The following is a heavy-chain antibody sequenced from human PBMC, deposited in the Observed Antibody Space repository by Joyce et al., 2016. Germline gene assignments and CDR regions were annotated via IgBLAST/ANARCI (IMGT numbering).Heavy chain of an antibody. CDR1: GFTFNNYA. Sequence: EVQLLESGGGLVQPGGSLRLSCAASGFTFNNYAMGWFRQGPGKGLEWVSTVSGIGATTYSPDSVKGRFTIARDNSKNTLYLQKDSLRAEDTAVYYCAKVAYCGGDCYPGEVSGLYYFDYWGQGTLVIVSS. CDR2: VSGIGATT. J-gene: IGHJ4*02. CDR3: AKVAYCGGDCYPGEVSGLYYFDY. V-gene: IGHV3-23*01. D-gene: IGHD2-21*02.